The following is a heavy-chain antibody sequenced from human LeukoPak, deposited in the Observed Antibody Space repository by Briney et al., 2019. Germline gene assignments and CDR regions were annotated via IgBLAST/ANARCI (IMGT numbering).Heavy chain of an antibody. CDR3: ARGSLRVAVAGRVHNWFDP. V-gene: IGHV1-3*01. J-gene: IGHJ5*02. CDR1: GYTFTSYA. CDR2: INAGNGNT. D-gene: IGHD6-19*01. Sequence: APVTVSCKASGYTFTSYAMHWVRQAPGQRLEWMGWINAGNGNTKYSQKFQGRVTITRDTSASTAYMELSSLRSEDTAVYYCARGSLRVAVAGRVHNWFDPWGQGTLVTVSS.